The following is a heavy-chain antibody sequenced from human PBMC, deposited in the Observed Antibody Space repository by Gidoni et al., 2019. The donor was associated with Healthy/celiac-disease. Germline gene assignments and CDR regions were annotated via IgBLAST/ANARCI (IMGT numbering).Heavy chain of an antibody. Sequence: QVQLLESGGGVVQPGRSLRLSCAASGFTFSTSGMHWVRQAPAKGLEWVAVISYDGSNKYYADSVKGRFTISRDNSKNTLYLQMNSLRAEDTAVYYCAKVRGSSSDYYYGMDVWGQGTTVTVSS. CDR1: GFTFSTSG. V-gene: IGHV3-30*18. J-gene: IGHJ6*02. CDR2: ISYDGSNK. D-gene: IGHD6-6*01. CDR3: AKVRGSSSDYYYGMDV.